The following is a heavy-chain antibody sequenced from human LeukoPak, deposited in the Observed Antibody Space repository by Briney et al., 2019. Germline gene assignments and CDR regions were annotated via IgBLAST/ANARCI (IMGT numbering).Heavy chain of an antibody. D-gene: IGHD1-26*01. J-gene: IGHJ4*02. CDR1: GYTFTGYY. Sequence: ASVKVSCKASGYTFTGYYMHWVRQAPGQGLEWMGWINPNSGGTNYAQKFQGRVTMTRDTSISTAYMELSRLRSDDTAVYYCAIYARGSYGSFDYWAREPWSPSPQ. CDR2: INPNSGGT. V-gene: IGHV1-2*02. CDR3: AIYARGSYGSFDY.